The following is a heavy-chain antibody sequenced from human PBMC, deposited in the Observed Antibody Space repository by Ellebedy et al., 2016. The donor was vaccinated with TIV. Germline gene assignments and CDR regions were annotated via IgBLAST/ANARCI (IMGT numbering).Heavy chain of an antibody. CDR2: ITSDGSST. CDR1: GFTFGSYW. V-gene: IGHV3-74*03. D-gene: IGHD6-19*01. Sequence: GESLKISCAASGFTFGSYWMHWVRQTPGKGLTGVSRITSDGSSTTYADSVKCRFTISRDNVKNTMYLQMNSLRGEDTAVYYCARDRGWDTSGFSYWGQGTLVTVS. CDR3: ARDRGWDTSGFSY. J-gene: IGHJ4*02.